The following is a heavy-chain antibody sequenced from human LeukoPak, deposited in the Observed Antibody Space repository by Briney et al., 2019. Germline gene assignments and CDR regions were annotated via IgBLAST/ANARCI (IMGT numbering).Heavy chain of an antibody. CDR2: IRFGGDTM. D-gene: IGHD3-9*01. V-gene: IGHV3-48*04. CDR1: GLTFNTYS. Sequence: GGSLKLLCAPSGLTFNTYSVNWVRQAPGKGLEWVSYIRFGGDTMYHADSVKGRFTISRDDAQNSMHLQKKSLRADDTAVYYCGRVSRATGYYYVEFWGEGTLVTVSS. J-gene: IGHJ4*02. CDR3: GRVSRATGYYYVEF.